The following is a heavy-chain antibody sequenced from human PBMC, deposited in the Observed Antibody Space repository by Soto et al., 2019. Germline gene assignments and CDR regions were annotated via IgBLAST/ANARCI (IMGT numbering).Heavy chain of an antibody. D-gene: IGHD3-9*01. V-gene: IGHV4-34*01. CDR2: INHSGST. CDR3: ATTDILTGYYYYGMDV. J-gene: IGHJ6*02. Sequence: QVQLQQWGAGLLKPSETLSLTCAVYGGSFSGYYWSWIRQPPGKGLEWIGEINHSGSTNYNPSLKSRVTISVDTSKNQFSLKLSSVTAADTAVYYCATTDILTGYYYYGMDVWGQGTTVTVSS. CDR1: GGSFSGYY.